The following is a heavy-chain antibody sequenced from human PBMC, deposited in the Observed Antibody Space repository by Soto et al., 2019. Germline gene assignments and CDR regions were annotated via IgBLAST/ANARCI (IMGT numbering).Heavy chain of an antibody. J-gene: IGHJ4*02. CDR2: ISSSSSYI. Sequence: GGSLRLSCAASGFTFSSYSMNWVRQAPGKGLEWVSSISSSSSYIYYADSVKGRFTISRDNAKNSLYLQMNSLRAEDTAVYYCARIGGEFWSGTLDYWGQGTLVTVSS. V-gene: IGHV3-21*01. CDR1: GFTFSSYS. D-gene: IGHD3-3*01. CDR3: ARIGGEFWSGTLDY.